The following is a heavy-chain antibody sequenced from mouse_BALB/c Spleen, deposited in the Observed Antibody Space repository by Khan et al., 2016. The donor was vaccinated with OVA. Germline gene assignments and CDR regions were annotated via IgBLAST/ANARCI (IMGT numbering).Heavy chain of an antibody. J-gene: IGHJ3*01. CDR3: TRWWVWFAY. CDR2: FYPGNSDT. CDR1: GYSFTSYW. Sequence: VQLKQSGTVLARPGASVKMSCKASGYSFTSYWMHWVKQRPGQGLEWLGAFYPGNSDTNYNQKFKDKAKLTAVTSASTAYMELSSLTNEDSAVYYCTRWWVWFAYWGQGTLVTVSA. D-gene: IGHD1-1*02. V-gene: IGHV1-5*01.